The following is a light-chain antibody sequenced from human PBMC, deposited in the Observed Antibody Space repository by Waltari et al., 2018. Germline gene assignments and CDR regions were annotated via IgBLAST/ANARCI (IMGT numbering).Light chain of an antibody. V-gene: IGLV2-23*01. CDR3: SSYGGRSTWV. Sequence: ISCTAASSALGSHNLVSWYQQRPGKAPRLIIFEGTKRPSGVSYRSSGNKSYRIASLKISGLQPQGEAAYYCSSYGGRSTWVFGGGTKLTVL. J-gene: IGLJ3*02. CDR2: EGT. CDR1: SSALGSHNL.